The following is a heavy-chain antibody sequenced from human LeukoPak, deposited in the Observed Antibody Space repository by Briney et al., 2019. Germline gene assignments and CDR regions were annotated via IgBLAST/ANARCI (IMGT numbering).Heavy chain of an antibody. J-gene: IGHJ6*04. CDR1: GGSIRSSY. D-gene: IGHD3-10*01. V-gene: IGHV4-4*07. Sequence: SESLSLTGILSGGSIRSSYWNWIRQPAGRGMEWIGRIYTSGSTNYNPSLGSRVTMSGDRSKNDCSLRLSSVTAADTVVYYCAGGGYYGSGSYTVDVWGKGTTVTVSS. CDR2: IYTSGST. CDR3: AGGGYYGSGSYTVDV.